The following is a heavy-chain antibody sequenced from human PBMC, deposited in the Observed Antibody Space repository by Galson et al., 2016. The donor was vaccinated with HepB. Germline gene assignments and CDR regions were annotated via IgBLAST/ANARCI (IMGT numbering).Heavy chain of an antibody. V-gene: IGHV3-64D*06. D-gene: IGHD6-13*01. CDR1: GFTFSRDA. CDR2: ISSNGGST. CDR3: ARVRSSWYYFDY. J-gene: IGHJ4*02. Sequence: SLRLSCAASGFTFSRDAMHWVRQAPGKGPEYVSSISSNGGSTYYTDSVKGRFTISRDNSKNTLYLQISSLRAEDTAVYYCARVRSSWYYFDYWGQGTLVTVSS.